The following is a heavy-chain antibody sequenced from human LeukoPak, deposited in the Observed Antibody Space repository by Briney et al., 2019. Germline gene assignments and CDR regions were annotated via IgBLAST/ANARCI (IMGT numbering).Heavy chain of an antibody. Sequence: ASLKVSCKASGYTFTSYGISWVRQAPGQGLEWMGWISAYNGNTNYAQKLQGRVTMTTDTSTSTAYMELRSLRSDDTAVYYCARDSPYYDILTGYYMYYWGQGTLVTVSS. J-gene: IGHJ4*02. CDR1: GYTFTSYG. CDR3: ARDSPYYDILTGYYMYY. D-gene: IGHD3-9*01. CDR2: ISAYNGNT. V-gene: IGHV1-18*01.